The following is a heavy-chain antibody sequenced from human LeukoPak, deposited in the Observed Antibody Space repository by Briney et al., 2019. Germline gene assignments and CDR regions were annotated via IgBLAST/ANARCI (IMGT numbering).Heavy chain of an antibody. V-gene: IGHV1-18*01. CDR3: ARRGYYDILTGYYNSYYYYGMDV. Sequence: ASVKVSCKASGYTFTSYGISWVRQAPGQGLEWMGWISAYNGNTNYAQKLQGRVTMTTDTSTSTAYMELRSLRSDDTAVYYCARRGYYDILTGYYNSYYYYGMDVWGQGTTVTVSS. CDR1: GYTFTSYG. CDR2: ISAYNGNT. J-gene: IGHJ6*02. D-gene: IGHD3-9*01.